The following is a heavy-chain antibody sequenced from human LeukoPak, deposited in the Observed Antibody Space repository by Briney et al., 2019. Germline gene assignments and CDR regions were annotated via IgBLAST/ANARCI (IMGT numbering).Heavy chain of an antibody. V-gene: IGHV3-30-3*01. CDR1: GFTFSSYW. Sequence: GGSLRLSCAASGFTFSSYWMSWVRQAPGKGLEWVAVISYDGSNKYYADSVKDRFTISRDNSKNTLYLQLNSLRAEDTAVYYCARGTSGSYSDYWGQGTLVTVPS. J-gene: IGHJ4*02. CDR3: ARGTSGSYSDY. CDR2: ISYDGSNK. D-gene: IGHD1-26*01.